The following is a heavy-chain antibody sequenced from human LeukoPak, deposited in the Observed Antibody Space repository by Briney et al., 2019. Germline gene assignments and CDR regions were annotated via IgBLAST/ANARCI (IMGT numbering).Heavy chain of an antibody. CDR1: GFTFGDYA. J-gene: IGHJ4*02. CDR2: IRSKAYGGTT. Sequence: QPGRSLRLSCTASGFTFGDYAMSWFRQAPGKGLEWVGFIRSKAYGGTTEYAASVKGRFTISRDDSKSIAYLQMNSLKTEDTAVYYCTRESYCSGGSCYSTTPGPDYWGQGTLSPSPQ. V-gene: IGHV3-49*03. CDR3: TRESYCSGGSCYSTTPGPDY. D-gene: IGHD2-15*01.